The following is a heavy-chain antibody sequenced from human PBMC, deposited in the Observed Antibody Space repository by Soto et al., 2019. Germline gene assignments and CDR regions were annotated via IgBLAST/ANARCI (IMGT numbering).Heavy chain of an antibody. D-gene: IGHD5-12*01. V-gene: IGHV1-2*04. CDR1: GDRFTDYY. J-gene: IGHJ6*03. CDR3: ARESGGATATLDYYYFYMDV. Sequence: QVQLVQSGAEVKEPGASVTVSCRASGDRFTDYYMHWVRQAPGQGLEWMGWINPNSGVTKYAQKFKGWVTMPRDTSIRTVYMQLSRLGFDDTAIYYCARESGGATATLDYYYFYMDVWGTGTTVTVSS. CDR2: INPNSGVT.